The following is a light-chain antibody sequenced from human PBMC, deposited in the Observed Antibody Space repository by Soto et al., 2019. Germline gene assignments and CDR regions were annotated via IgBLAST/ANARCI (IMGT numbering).Light chain of an antibody. J-gene: IGKJ4*01. V-gene: IGKV3-20*01. CDR2: GAS. CDR1: QSVSTNY. CDR3: QPYDVLPPLT. Sequence: EIVLTQSPGTLSLSPGDRATLSCRASQSVSTNYLAWYQQKPGQAPRILIYGASSRATGIPDRFSGSGSGTDFTLTISRLEPEDFAVYYCQPYDVLPPLTFGGGTKVEIK.